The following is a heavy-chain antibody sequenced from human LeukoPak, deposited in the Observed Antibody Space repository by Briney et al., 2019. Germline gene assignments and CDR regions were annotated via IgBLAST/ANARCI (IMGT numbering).Heavy chain of an antibody. CDR2: IKQDGSEK. CDR1: GFTFSSYW. J-gene: IGHJ6*02. V-gene: IGHV3-7*01. D-gene: IGHD5-12*01. Sequence: GGSLRLSCAASGFTFSSYWMSWVRQAPGKGLEWVANIKQDGSEKYYVDSVKGRFTISRDNAKNSLYLQMNSLRAEDTAVYYCARDLKWLRFHDYYGMDVWGQGTTVTVSS. CDR3: ARDLKWLRFHDYYGMDV.